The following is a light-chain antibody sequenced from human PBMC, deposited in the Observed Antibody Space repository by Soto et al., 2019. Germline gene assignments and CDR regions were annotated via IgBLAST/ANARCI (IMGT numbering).Light chain of an antibody. CDR2: GAS. V-gene: IGKV3-15*01. J-gene: IGKJ4*01. CDR3: QQYKDWPLT. Sequence: EIVMTQSPATLSVSPGERATLSCRASQSIDSDLAWYQQKPGQAPRLVVYGASTRDTGFAARFGGSGSGTDFTLTISSLQSEDFAVYYCQQYKDWPLTFGGGTKVEIK. CDR1: QSIDSD.